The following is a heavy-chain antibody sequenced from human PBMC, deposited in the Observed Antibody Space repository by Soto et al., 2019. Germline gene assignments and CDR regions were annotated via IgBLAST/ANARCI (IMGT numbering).Heavy chain of an antibody. D-gene: IGHD3-22*01. J-gene: IGHJ6*02. Sequence: QVQLVESGGGVVQPGRSLRLSCAASGFTFSSYAMHWVRQAPGKGLEWVAVISYDGSNKYYADSVKGRFTISRDNSKNTLYLQMNSLRAEDTAVYYCANRSSGYYVRGYYYYGMDVWGQGTTVTVSS. V-gene: IGHV3-30-3*01. CDR1: GFTFSSYA. CDR2: ISYDGSNK. CDR3: ANRSSGYYVRGYYYYGMDV.